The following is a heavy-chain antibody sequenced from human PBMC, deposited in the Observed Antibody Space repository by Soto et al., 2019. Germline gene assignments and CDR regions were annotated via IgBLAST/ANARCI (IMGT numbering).Heavy chain of an antibody. D-gene: IGHD1-26*01. CDR3: ARFRGNALLDY. J-gene: IGHJ4*02. V-gene: IGHV4-30-2*01. Sequence: LSLTCAVSGGSIISGGYSWSWIRQPPGKGLEWIGYLYHTGNTYYNPSLESRVTISVDRSKNQFSLELTSVTAADTAVYYYARFRGNALLDYLCQGTLVYVSS. CDR2: LYHTGNT. CDR1: GGSIISGGYS.